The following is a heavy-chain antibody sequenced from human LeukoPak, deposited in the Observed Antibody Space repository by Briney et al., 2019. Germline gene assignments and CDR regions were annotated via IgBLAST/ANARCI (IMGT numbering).Heavy chain of an antibody. CDR3: ARDTPGYYYGSGSYRYFDY. J-gene: IGHJ4*02. D-gene: IGHD3-10*01. Sequence: SETLSLTCTVSGYSISSGYYWGWIRQPPGKGLEWIGSIYHSGSTYYNPSLKSRVTISVDTSKNQFSLKLSSVTAADTAVYYCARDTPGYYYGSGSYRYFDYWGQGTLVTVSS. CDR1: GYSISSGYY. CDR2: IYHSGST. V-gene: IGHV4-38-2*02.